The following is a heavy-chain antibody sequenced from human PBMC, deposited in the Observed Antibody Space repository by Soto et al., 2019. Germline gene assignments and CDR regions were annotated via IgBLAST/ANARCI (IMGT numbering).Heavy chain of an antibody. Sequence: QVQLVQSGAEVKKPGASVKVSCKASGYTFTSYYMHWVRQAPGQGLEWMGIINPSGGSTSYAQKFQGRVTMTGDTSTSTVYMELSSLRSEDTAVYYCATTSRGDSSGYYFDYWGQGTLVTVSS. V-gene: IGHV1-46*01. CDR1: GYTFTSYY. J-gene: IGHJ4*02. CDR2: INPSGGST. CDR3: ATTSRGDSSGYYFDY. D-gene: IGHD3-22*01.